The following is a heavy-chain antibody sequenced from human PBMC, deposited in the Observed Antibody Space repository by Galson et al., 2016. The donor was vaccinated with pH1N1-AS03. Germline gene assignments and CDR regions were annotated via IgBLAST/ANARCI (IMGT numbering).Heavy chain of an antibody. CDR1: GGSINSHY. J-gene: IGHJ4*02. CDR2: IYHSGST. CDR3: ARSDRVLTAASTRPEGGDY. D-gene: IGHD6-13*01. Sequence: ETLSLTCTVSGGSINSHYWSWIRQPPGKGLEWIGSIYHSGSTYYNPSLKSRVTISIDTSKNQFSLKLSSVTAADTAVYYCARSDRVLTAASTRPEGGDYWGQGTLVTVSS. V-gene: IGHV4-59*08.